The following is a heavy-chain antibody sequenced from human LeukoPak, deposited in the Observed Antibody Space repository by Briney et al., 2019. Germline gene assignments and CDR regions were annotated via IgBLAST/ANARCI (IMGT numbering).Heavy chain of an antibody. D-gene: IGHD3-3*01. CDR3: GKDRSFWNGADPDF. J-gene: IGHJ4*02. CDR1: GFMFRNYA. Sequence: GGSLRLSCGASGFMFRNYAMTRVRQGPGKGLEWVAGISGSGDTTNYEESVRGRFTISRDNAQNILYLEMNSLRGDDTAVYYCGKDRSFWNGADPDFWGQGTLVTVSS. CDR2: ISGSGDTT. V-gene: IGHV3-23*01.